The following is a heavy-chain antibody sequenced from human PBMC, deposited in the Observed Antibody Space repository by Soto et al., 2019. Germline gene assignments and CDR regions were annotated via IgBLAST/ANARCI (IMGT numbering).Heavy chain of an antibody. Sequence: VGSLRLSCAAAGFDFEDFAMHWVRQAPGKGLEWVSLINSDGTDSYYMDSVRGRFTISRDNGKNSLYLQMDRLRPEDAAFYFCAKALYYYDSSPLDHWGQGALVTVSS. J-gene: IGHJ4*02. D-gene: IGHD3-22*01. CDR3: AKALYYYDSSPLDH. CDR1: GFDFEDFA. CDR2: INSDGTDS. V-gene: IGHV3-43D*04.